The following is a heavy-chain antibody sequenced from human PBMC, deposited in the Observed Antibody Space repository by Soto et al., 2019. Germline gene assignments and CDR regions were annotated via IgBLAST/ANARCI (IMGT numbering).Heavy chain of an antibody. V-gene: IGHV3-33*01. CDR2: IWYDGSNK. CDR1: GFTFSSYG. D-gene: IGHD6-13*01. CDR3: ARGGSGYSPSNVFDY. J-gene: IGHJ4*02. Sequence: QVQLVESGGGVVQPGRSLRLSCAASGFTFSSYGMHWVRQAPGKGLEWVAVIWYDGSNKYYADSVKGRFTISRDNSKNTLYRQMNCLRGEDTAVYYCARGGSGYSPSNVFDYWGQGTLVTVSS.